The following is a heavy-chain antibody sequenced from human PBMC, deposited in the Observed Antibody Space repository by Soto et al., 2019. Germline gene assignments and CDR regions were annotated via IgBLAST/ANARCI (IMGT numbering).Heavy chain of an antibody. D-gene: IGHD2-21*02. J-gene: IGHJ4*02. CDR3: ALKVVTYYDN. V-gene: IGHV1-46*01. Sequence: QVQLVQSGAEVKKPGASVRISCRASGYSFTSTYVHWVRQAPGQGPEWMGIINPAGGTTYYAQKFQGILTITSDTSTDPVFMDLNDLTSEDTAVYFCALKVVTYYDNWGQGTLLTVSS. CDR1: GYSFTSTY. CDR2: INPAGGTT.